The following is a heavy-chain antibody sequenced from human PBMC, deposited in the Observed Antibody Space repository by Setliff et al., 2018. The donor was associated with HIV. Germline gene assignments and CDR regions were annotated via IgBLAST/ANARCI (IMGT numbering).Heavy chain of an antibody. CDR3: AKDYTPTFWEYNWFDL. CDR2: ISGSGDST. V-gene: IGHV3-23*01. Sequence: GGSLRLSCAASGFTFSNHWMTWVRQAPGKGLEWVSGISGSGDSTFYAHSVKGRFTISRDNSRDTLYLEMNNLRAEDTALYYCAKDYTPTFWEYNWFDLWGQGTLVTVPQ. J-gene: IGHJ5*02. CDR1: GFTFSNHW. D-gene: IGHD3-3*01.